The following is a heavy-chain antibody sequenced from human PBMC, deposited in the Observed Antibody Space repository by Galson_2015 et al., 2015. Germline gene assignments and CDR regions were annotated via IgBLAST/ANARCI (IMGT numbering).Heavy chain of an antibody. D-gene: IGHD3-3*01. Sequence: PRLSCAASGFTFSDYYMSWIRQAPGKGLEWVSYISSSGSTIYYADSVKGRFTISRDNAKNSLYLQMNSLRAEDTAVYYCARARDDFWSGPLYFDYWGQGTLVTVSS. V-gene: IGHV3-11*01. CDR1: GFTFSDYY. J-gene: IGHJ4*02. CDR2: ISSSGSTI. CDR3: ARARDDFWSGPLYFDY.